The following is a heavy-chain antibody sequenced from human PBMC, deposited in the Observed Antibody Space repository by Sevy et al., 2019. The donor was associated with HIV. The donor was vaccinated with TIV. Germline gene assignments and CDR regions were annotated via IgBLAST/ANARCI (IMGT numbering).Heavy chain of an antibody. V-gene: IGHV3-7*01. CDR1: GFTFSSYW. Sequence: GGSLRLSCAASGFTFSSYWMSWVRQAPGKGLEWVATMKEDASEKYYVDSVKGRFTISRDNAKNSLYVQMNSLRAEDTAVYYCVREGLGGFSYSLDCWGQGTLVTVSS. CDR2: MKEDASEK. CDR3: VREGLGGFSYSLDC. J-gene: IGHJ4*02. D-gene: IGHD5-18*01.